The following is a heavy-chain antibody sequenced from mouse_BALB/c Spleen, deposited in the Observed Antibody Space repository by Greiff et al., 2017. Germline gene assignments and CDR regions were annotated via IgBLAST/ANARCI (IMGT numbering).Heavy chain of an antibody. CDR1: GFTFTDYY. D-gene: IGHD2-4*01. CDR2: IRNKANGYTT. V-gene: IGHV7-3*02. CDR3: ARVPYYDYDWYFDV. J-gene: IGHJ1*01. Sequence: EVHLVESGGGLVQPGGSLRLSCATSGFTFTDYYMSWVRQPPGKALEWLGFIRNKANGYTTEYSASVKGRFTISRDNSQSILYLQMNTLRAEDSATYYCARVPYYDYDWYFDVWGAGTTVTVSS.